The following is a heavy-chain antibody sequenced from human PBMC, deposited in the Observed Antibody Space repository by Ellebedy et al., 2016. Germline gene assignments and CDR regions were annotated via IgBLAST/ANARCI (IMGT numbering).Heavy chain of an antibody. V-gene: IGHV4-39*01. J-gene: IGHJ4*02. Sequence: SETLSLXCSVSGDSISSSSYYWAWIRQPPGQGLEWIGMIYYNGRTYYNPSLKSRITISLDTSKNQFSLKLNFVTAADTAVYYCATLTIPGGSDYWGQGALVTVSS. CDR1: GDSISSSSYY. CDR3: ATLTIPGGSDY. D-gene: IGHD3-16*01. CDR2: IYYNGRT.